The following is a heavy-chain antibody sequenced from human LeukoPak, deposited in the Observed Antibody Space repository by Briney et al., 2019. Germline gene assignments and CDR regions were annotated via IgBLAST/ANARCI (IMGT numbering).Heavy chain of an antibody. CDR3: ARGVYAIERAFDY. J-gene: IGHJ4*02. V-gene: IGHV3-30*02. D-gene: IGHD2-8*01. CDR2: IRYDGSNK. Sequence: GGSLRLSRAASGFTFSSYGMHWVRQAPGKGLEWVAFIRYDGSNKYYADSVKGRFTISRDNSKNTLYLQMNSLRAEDTAVYYCARGVYAIERAFDYWGQGTLVTVSS. CDR1: GFTFSSYG.